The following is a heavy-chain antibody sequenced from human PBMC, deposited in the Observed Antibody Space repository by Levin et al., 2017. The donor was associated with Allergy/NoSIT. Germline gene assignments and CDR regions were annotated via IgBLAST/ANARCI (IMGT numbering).Heavy chain of an antibody. V-gene: IGHV3-48*03. CDR1: GFTFSSYE. CDR3: ARDVGSSGWSNWFDP. Sequence: GGSLRLSCAASGFTFSSYEMNWVRQAPGKGLEWVSYISSSGSTIYYADSVKGRFTISRDNAKNSLYLQMNSLRAEDKAVYYCARDVGSSGWSNWFDPWGQGTLVTVSS. J-gene: IGHJ5*02. D-gene: IGHD6-19*01. CDR2: ISSSGSTI.